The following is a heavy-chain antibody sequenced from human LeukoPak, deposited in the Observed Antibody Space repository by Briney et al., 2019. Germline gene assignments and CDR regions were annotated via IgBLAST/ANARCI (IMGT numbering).Heavy chain of an antibody. D-gene: IGHD1-26*01. V-gene: IGHV3-23*01. CDR1: GFSLSSYG. Sequence: GGSLRLSCAASGFSLSSYGVNWVRQAPGKGLEWVSGITGSDTTAYLAGSVRGRFTISRNDSKNTLYLQMSSLRVDDTAIYYCAKSGASPLYHMDVWGRGATVTVSS. CDR2: ITGSDTTA. CDR3: AKSGASPLYHMDV. J-gene: IGHJ6*03.